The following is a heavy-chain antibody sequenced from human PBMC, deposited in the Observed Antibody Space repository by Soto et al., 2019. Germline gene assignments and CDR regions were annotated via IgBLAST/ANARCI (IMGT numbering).Heavy chain of an antibody. V-gene: IGHV4-31*03. D-gene: IGHD3-10*01. CDR1: GGSISSGSYY. J-gene: IGHJ6*02. Sequence: QVQLQESGPGLVKPSQTLSLTCTVSGGSISSGSYYWSWIRQLPGKGLEWIGYIYYSGSTYYNPSLKGRVTISVDTSKNQCSLKLISVTAADTAVYYCATRTDYYYGSGSLGGMDVWGQGTTVTVSS. CDR3: ATRTDYYYGSGSLGGMDV. CDR2: IYYSGST.